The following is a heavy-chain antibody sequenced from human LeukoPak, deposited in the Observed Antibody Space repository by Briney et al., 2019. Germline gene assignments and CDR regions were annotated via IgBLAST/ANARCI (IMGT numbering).Heavy chain of an antibody. CDR3: ARDPGMYSSEAYDI. CDR2: INPNSGGT. J-gene: IGHJ3*02. CDR1: GYTFTSYG. Sequence: GASVKVSCKASGYTFTSYGISWVRQAPGQGLEWMGWINPNSGGTNYAQKFQGRVTMTRDTSISTAYMGLSRLRSDDTAVYYCARDPGMYSSEAYDIWGQGTMVTVSS. D-gene: IGHD6-13*01. V-gene: IGHV1-2*02.